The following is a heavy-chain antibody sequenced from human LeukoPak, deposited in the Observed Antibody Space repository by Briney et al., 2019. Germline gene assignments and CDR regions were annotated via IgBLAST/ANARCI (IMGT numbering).Heavy chain of an antibody. CDR1: GFRVSNYA. V-gene: IGHV3-30*04. Sequence: GSLRLSCAASGFRVSNYAMHWVRQGPVKGLEWMALISHDGSGEYYADSVKGRFTISRDNSKNTLYLQMDSLKPEDTAVYYRANAKSYSSDDGGYWARTCFDPWGQGTLVTVPS. J-gene: IGHJ5*02. CDR2: ISHDGSGE. D-gene: IGHD4-23*01. CDR3: ANAKSYSSDDGGYWARTCFDP.